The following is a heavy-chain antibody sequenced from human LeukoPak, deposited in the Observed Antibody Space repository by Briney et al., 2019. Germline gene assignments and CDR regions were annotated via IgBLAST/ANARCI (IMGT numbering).Heavy chain of an antibody. J-gene: IGHJ4*02. CDR2: IYHNGNT. CDR1: VGSISSGNW. D-gene: IGHD4-17*01. CDR3: ARNGDSSSVVD. V-gene: IGHV4-4*02. Sequence: SGTLSLTCAVSVGSISSGNWWSWIRQTPGKGLEWIGEIYHNGNTVYNPPLKSRVTISVDNSKNQFSLKLTSVTAADTAVYYCARNGDSSSVVDWGQGTLVTVSS.